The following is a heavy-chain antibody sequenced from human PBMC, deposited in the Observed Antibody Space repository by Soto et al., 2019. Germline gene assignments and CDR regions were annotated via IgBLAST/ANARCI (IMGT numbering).Heavy chain of an antibody. V-gene: IGHV3-30*18. D-gene: IGHD2-2*01. J-gene: IGHJ5*02. CDR2: ISYDGSNK. Sequence: CLIISWASSGFTFSSYGGHLVRQAPGKGLEWVAVISYDGSNKYYADSVKGRFTISRDNSKNTLYLQMNSLRAEDTAVYYCAQEQDTVVAPAALAPFDPWGQGTLVTVPS. CDR1: GFTFSSYG. CDR3: AQEQDTVVAPAALAPFDP.